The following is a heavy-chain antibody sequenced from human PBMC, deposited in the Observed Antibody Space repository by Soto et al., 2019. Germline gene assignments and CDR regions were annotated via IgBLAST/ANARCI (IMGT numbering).Heavy chain of an antibody. Sequence: QVQLVQSGAEVKRPGASVKVSCKASGYTFSSYGISWVRQAPGQGLEWMGWISTYNGNTNYAQKVQGRVTLTTDTSTNPAYMELRSLRSDDTAVYYCARASGASGSYSSNWGQGTLVTVSS. CDR3: ARASGASGSYSSN. CDR2: ISTYNGNT. V-gene: IGHV1-18*01. D-gene: IGHD3-10*01. J-gene: IGHJ4*02. CDR1: GYTFSSYG.